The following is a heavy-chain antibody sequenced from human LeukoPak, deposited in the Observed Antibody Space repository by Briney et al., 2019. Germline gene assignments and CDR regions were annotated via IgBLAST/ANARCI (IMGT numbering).Heavy chain of an antibody. CDR1: GGSISSGGYS. Sequence: SQTLSLTCAVSGGSISSGGYSWSWIRQPPGKGLEWIGYIYHSGSTYYNPSLKSRVTISVDRSKNQFSLKLSSVTAADTAVYYCARGAGSGSFHFDYWGQGTLATVSS. CDR3: ARGAGSGSFHFDY. CDR2: IYHSGST. D-gene: IGHD3-10*01. J-gene: IGHJ4*02. V-gene: IGHV4-30-2*01.